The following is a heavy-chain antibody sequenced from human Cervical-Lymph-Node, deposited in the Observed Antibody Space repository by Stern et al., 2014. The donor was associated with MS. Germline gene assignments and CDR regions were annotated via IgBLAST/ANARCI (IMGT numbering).Heavy chain of an antibody. CDR1: EYNFNTHW. CDR2: IYPGNSDT. V-gene: IGHV5-51*03. CDR3: ARHGGPNWNHEAHNWFDP. J-gene: IGHJ5*02. D-gene: IGHD1-14*01. Sequence: EMQLVESGAEVKKPGESLKISCKGSEYNFNTHWIAWVRQMPGKGLEWLGNIYPGNSDTRYNPSLQGQVSISADKSITTAYLHFSSLKASDSDMYFCARHGGPNWNHEAHNWFDPWGQGTLVTVSS.